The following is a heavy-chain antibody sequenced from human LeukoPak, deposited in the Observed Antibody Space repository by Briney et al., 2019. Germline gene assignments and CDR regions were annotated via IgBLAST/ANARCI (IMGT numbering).Heavy chain of an antibody. CDR1: GYTFTSYY. V-gene: IGHV1-46*01. CDR3: ARELRYFDWLAYYYYYGMDV. CDR2: INPSGGST. J-gene: IGHJ6*04. Sequence: ASVKVSCEASGYTFTSYYMHWVRQAPGQGLEWMGIINPSGGSTSYAQKFQGRVTMTRDTSTSTVYMELSSLRSEDTAVYYCARELRYFDWLAYYYYYGMDVWGKGTTVTVSS. D-gene: IGHD3-9*01.